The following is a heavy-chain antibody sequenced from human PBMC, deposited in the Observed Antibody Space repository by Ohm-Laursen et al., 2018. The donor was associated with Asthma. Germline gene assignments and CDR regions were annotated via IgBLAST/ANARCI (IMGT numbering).Heavy chain of an antibody. CDR1: GFTFSSYG. Sequence: SLRLSCAASGFTFSSYGMHWVRQAPGKGLEWVSVIWYDGSYTYYADSVKGRFTISRDNSKNTLYLQMNSLRAEDTAVYYCARDGIAATPIGWFDPWGQGTLVTVSS. CDR2: IWYDGSYT. J-gene: IGHJ5*02. CDR3: ARDGIAATPIGWFDP. V-gene: IGHV3-33*01. D-gene: IGHD2-15*01.